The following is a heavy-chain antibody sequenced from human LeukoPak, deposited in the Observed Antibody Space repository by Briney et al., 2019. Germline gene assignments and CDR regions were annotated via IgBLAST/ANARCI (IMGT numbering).Heavy chain of an antibody. V-gene: IGHV4-59*01. Sequence: KPSETLSLTCTVSGGSISSYYWSWIRQPPGKGLEWIGYIYYSGSTNYNPSLKSRVTISVDTSKNQFSLKLSSVTAADTAVYYCARGPPTMVVTRGFDYLGQGTLVTVSS. CDR2: IYYSGST. D-gene: IGHD4-23*01. CDR3: ARGPPTMVVTRGFDY. J-gene: IGHJ4*02. CDR1: GGSISSYY.